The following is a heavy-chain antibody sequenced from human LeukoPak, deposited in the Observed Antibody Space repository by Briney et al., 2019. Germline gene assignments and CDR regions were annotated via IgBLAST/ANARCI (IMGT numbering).Heavy chain of an antibody. CDR3: ARGGIPDERYTYGYDFDY. D-gene: IGHD5-18*01. Sequence: GTSVKVSCKASRYTFIDYYMHWVRQAPGQGLEWMGWINPNSGGTNYAQTFQGRVTMTRDTSISTAYMDLSRLRSADPALYFCARGGIPDERYTYGYDFDYWGQGNLVTVSS. CDR1: RYTFIDYY. CDR2: INPNSGGT. V-gene: IGHV1-2*02. J-gene: IGHJ4*02.